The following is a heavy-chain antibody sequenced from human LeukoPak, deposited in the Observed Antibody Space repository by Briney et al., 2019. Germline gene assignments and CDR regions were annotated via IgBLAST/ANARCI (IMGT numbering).Heavy chain of an antibody. J-gene: IGHJ6*03. D-gene: IGHD4-23*01. V-gene: IGHV3-43*02. CDR1: GFTFDDYA. CDR3: AKGVSPDRPYYYYYYYMDV. Sequence: AGGSLRLSCAPSGFTFDDYAMHWVRQAPGKGLEWVSLISGDGGNTYYADSVKGRFTISRDNSKHSLYLQMNSLRTEHTALYYCAKGVSPDRPYYYYYYYMDVWGKGTTVTVSS. CDR2: ISGDGGNT.